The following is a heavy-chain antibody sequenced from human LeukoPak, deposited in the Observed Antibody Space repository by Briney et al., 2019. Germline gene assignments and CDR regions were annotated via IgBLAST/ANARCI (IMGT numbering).Heavy chain of an antibody. D-gene: IGHD3-16*01. CDR3: ARHVLPRSAMPTFYVSYFDY. CDR1: GGSISSSSYY. Sequence: SETLSLTCIVSGGSISSSSYYWGWLRQPPGKGLECIGSIYYSGSTEHNPTLKSRVTISVDTSKNQFSLKLSSVTAADTAVYYCARHVLPRSAMPTFYVSYFDYWGQGTLVTVSS. V-gene: IGHV4-39*01. CDR2: IYYSGST. J-gene: IGHJ4*02.